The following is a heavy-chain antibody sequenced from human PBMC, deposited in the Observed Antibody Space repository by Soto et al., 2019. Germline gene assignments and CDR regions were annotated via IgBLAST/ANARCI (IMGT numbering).Heavy chain of an antibody. CDR3: AREGFDEYSSTRNWFDP. Sequence: GSVKVSFKASGYPFTGYYIHSVRQAPGQGLEWMGWINPNSGGTNYAQKFQGWVTMTRDTSISTAYMELRRLRSDDTAVYYCAREGFDEYSSTRNWFDPWGQGTMVTVSS. D-gene: IGHD6-6*01. CDR2: INPNSGGT. CDR1: GYPFTGYY. V-gene: IGHV1-2*04. J-gene: IGHJ5*02.